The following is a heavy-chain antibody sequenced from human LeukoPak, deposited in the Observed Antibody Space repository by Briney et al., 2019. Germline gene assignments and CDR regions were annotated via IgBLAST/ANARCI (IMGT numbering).Heavy chain of an antibody. Sequence: GGSLRLSCAASGFTFDDYAMHWVRQAPRKGLERVSAISWNSGSIGYADSVKGRFTTSRDNAKNSLYLQMNSLRAEDTAFYYCAINGGGDSGYGNFDYWGQGTLVTVSS. V-gene: IGHV3-9*01. D-gene: IGHD5-12*01. CDR2: ISWNSGSI. CDR1: GFTFDDYA. J-gene: IGHJ4*02. CDR3: AINGGGDSGYGNFDY.